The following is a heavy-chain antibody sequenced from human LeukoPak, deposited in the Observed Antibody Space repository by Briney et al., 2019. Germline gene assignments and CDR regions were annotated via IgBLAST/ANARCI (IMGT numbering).Heavy chain of an antibody. J-gene: IGHJ4*02. D-gene: IGHD4-23*01. CDR1: GYSISSGFY. CDR2: IYHSGST. Sequence: SETLSLTCAVSGYSISSGFYWGWIRQPPGKGREWIGSIYHSGSTSYNASLKSRVTISIDISKNQFSLRLNSVTAADTAVYYCARGPTVEYSDHWGQGTLVTVSS. CDR3: ARGPTVEYSDH. V-gene: IGHV4-38-2*01.